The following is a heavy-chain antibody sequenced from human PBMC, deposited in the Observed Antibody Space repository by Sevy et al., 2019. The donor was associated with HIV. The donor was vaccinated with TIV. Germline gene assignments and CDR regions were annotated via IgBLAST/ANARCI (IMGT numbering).Heavy chain of an antibody. D-gene: IGHD4-17*01. Sequence: GGSLRLSCAASGFTFTEFVMSWVRQAPGKGLEWVAVMWFDGSNTYYADSVKGRFTISRDIAKNTLHLQMNSLRAEDTAVYYCARDLEFYDYGDYGPAFMPDYWGQGTLVTVS. V-gene: IGHV3-33*07. CDR1: GFTFTEFV. J-gene: IGHJ4*02. CDR2: MWFDGSNT. CDR3: ARDLEFYDYGDYGPAFMPDY.